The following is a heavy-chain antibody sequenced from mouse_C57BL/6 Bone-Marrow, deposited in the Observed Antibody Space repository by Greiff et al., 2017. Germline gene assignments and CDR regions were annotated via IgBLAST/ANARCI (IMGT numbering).Heavy chain of an antibody. CDR2: IDPNSGGT. D-gene: IGHD2-1*01. J-gene: IGHJ3*01. Sequence: VQLQQSGAELVKPGASVKLSCKASGYTFTSYWMHWVKQRPGRGLEWIGRIDPNSGGTKYNEKFKSKATLTVDKPSSTAYMQLSSLTSEDSAVYYGARAMVTNPAWFAYWGQGTLVTVSA. CDR1: GYTFTSYW. CDR3: ARAMVTNPAWFAY. V-gene: IGHV1-72*01.